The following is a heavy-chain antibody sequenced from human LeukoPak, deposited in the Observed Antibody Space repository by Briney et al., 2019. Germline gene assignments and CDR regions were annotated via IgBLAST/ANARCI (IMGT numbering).Heavy chain of an antibody. J-gene: IGHJ6*03. CDR2: MNPKSGDT. Sequence: GASVKVSCKASGYTFTAYYMHWVRQATGQGLEWMGWMNPKSGDTGYEQKFKGRVTITRDSSISTVYMELSNLRSEDTALYYCTRGRYMDVWGKGTTVTVSS. CDR1: GYTFTAYY. CDR3: TRGRYMDV. V-gene: IGHV1-8*03.